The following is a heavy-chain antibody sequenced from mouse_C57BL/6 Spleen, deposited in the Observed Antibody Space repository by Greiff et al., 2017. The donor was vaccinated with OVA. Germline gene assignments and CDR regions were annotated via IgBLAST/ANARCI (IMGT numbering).Heavy chain of an antibody. J-gene: IGHJ2*01. V-gene: IGHV1-15*01. CDR1: GYTFTDYE. D-gene: IGHD2-2*01. Sequence: QVQLQQSGAELVRPGASVTLSCKASGYTFTDYEMHWVKQTPVHGLEWIGAIDPETGGTAYNQKFKGKAILTADKSSSTAYMELRSLTSEDSAVYYCTREGMVTTPSYYFDYWGQGTTLTVSS. CDR3: TREGMVTTPSYYFDY. CDR2: IDPETGGT.